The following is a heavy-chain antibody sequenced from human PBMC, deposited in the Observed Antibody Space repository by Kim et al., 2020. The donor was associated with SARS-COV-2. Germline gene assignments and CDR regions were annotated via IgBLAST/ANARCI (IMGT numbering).Heavy chain of an antibody. Sequence: YADSVKGRFSVARDNSKNTLYLQVSSLRAEDAAVYYCARGGGGYSYGQFDYWGQGTGVTVSS. D-gene: IGHD5-18*01. J-gene: IGHJ4*02. CDR3: ARGGGGYSYGQFDY. V-gene: IGHV3-53*01.